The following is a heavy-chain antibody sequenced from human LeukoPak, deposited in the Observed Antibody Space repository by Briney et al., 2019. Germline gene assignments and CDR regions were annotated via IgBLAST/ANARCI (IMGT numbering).Heavy chain of an antibody. CDR1: GGSISSGSYY. CDR2: IYTSGST. Sequence: SETLSLTCTVSGGSISSGSYYWSWIRQPAGKGLEWIGRIYTSGSTNYNPSLKSRVTISVDTSKNQFSLKLSSVTAADTAVYYCARVPGYSSALNDYWGQGTLVTVSS. J-gene: IGHJ4*02. V-gene: IGHV4-61*02. D-gene: IGHD6-19*01. CDR3: ARVPGYSSALNDY.